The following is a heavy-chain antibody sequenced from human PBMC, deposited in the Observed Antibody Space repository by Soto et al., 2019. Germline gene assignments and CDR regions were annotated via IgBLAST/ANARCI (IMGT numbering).Heavy chain of an antibody. J-gene: IGHJ4*02. V-gene: IGHV4-59*01. CDR3: AEQVLFWSGYHYFGAFTT. CDR1: GGSISSYY. CDR2: IYYSGST. D-gene: IGHD3-3*01. Sequence: QVQLQESGPGLVKPSETLSLTCTVSGGSISSYYWSWIRQPPGKGLEWIGYIYYSGSTNYNPSLMSRVTISVDTSKNQFSLKLSSATAADTAVYYCAEQVLFWSGYHYFGAFTTWGQGTLVTVSS.